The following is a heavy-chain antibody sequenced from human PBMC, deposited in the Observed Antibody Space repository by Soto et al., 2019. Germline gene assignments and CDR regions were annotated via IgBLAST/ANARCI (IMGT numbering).Heavy chain of an antibody. CDR2: INPNSGGT. CDR1: GYTFTGDY. D-gene: IGHD2-2*01. J-gene: IGHJ3*02. CDR3: ARGAGVVPAADDAFDI. Sequence: ASVKGSCKTSGYTFTGDYMRWVRKNHGQGLEWMGWINPNSGGTNYAQKFQGWVTMTRDTSISTAYMELSRLRSDDTAVYYCARGAGVVPAADDAFDIWGQGTMVTVSS. V-gene: IGHV1-2*04.